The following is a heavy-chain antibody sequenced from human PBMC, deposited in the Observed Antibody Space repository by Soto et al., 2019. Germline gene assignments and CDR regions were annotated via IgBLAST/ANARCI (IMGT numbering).Heavy chain of an antibody. CDR2: ISGNGGDYT. V-gene: IGHV3-23*01. D-gene: IGHD2-2*01. Sequence: GGSLRLSCAASGFTFSTYAMSWVRQAPRKGLEWVSAISGNGGDYTYYADSVKGRFTISRDNSKNTLYLQMNSLRAEDTAVYYCVPFCRYCSTTPPSWGQGTLVTVSS. CDR1: GFTFSTYA. J-gene: IGHJ4*02. CDR3: VPFCRYCSTTPPS.